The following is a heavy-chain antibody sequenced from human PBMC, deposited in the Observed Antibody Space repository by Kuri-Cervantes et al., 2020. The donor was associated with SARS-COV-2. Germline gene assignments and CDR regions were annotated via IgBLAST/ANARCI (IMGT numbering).Heavy chain of an antibody. J-gene: IGHJ4*02. CDR1: GGSISSYY. V-gene: IGHV4-59*01. Sequence: GSLRLSCTVPGGSISSYYWTWIRQPPGKGLEWIGYIYYSGSTYYNPSLKSRVTISVDTSKNQFSLKLSSVTAADTAVYYCARPGTPAPGYFDYWSQGTLVTVSS. D-gene: IGHD1/OR15-1a*01. CDR2: IYYSGST. CDR3: ARPGTPAPGYFDY.